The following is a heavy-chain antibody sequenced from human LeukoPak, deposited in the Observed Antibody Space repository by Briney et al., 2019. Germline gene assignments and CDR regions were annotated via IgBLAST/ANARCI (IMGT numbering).Heavy chain of an antibody. CDR3: ANPMGVFDY. V-gene: IGHV3-7*01. CDR2: IKQDGSEK. CDR1: GFTFSIYW. D-gene: IGHD3-16*01. Sequence: GGSLRLSCAASGFTFSIYWMNWVRQAPGKGLEWVVNIKQDGSEKYYVGSVRGRFTISRDNAKNSLYLQMNSLRAEDTAVYYCANPMGVFDYWGQGTLVTVSS. J-gene: IGHJ4*02.